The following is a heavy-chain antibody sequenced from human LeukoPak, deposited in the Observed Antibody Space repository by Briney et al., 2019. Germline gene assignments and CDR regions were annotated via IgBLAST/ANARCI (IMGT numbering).Heavy chain of an antibody. V-gene: IGHV3-15*01. CDR2: IKSKTDGGTT. Sequence: GGSLRLSCAASGFTFSNAWMSWVRQAPGKGLEWVGRIKSKTDGGTTDYAAPVKGRFTISRDNSKNTLYLQMNSLRAEDTAVYYCAKEGVTTVTPGINYWYFDLWGRGTLVTVSS. J-gene: IGHJ2*01. CDR1: GFTFSNAW. D-gene: IGHD4-17*01. CDR3: AKEGVTTVTPGINYWYFDL.